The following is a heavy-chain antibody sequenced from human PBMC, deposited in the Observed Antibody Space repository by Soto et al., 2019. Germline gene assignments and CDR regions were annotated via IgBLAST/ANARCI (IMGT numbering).Heavy chain of an antibody. V-gene: IGHV1-2*02. CDR2: INPNTGGT. D-gene: IGHD1-1*01. J-gene: IGHJ4*02. CDR1: GYTFTDFY. Sequence: QVQLVQSGAEVKKPGASVMVSCKTSGYTFTDFYINWVRQAPGQGLEWVGWINPNTGGTKPSQRFQGRVTLTRDTSITTAYMELIRLTSEDTAVYFCATQTGTVPNFADHWGQGTLVTVSS. CDR3: ATQTGTVPNFADH.